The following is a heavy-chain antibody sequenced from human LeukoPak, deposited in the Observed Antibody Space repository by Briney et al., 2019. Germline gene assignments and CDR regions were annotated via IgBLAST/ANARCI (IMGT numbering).Heavy chain of an antibody. CDR2: ISYDGSNK. J-gene: IGHJ6*02. CDR1: GFTFSSNY. Sequence: GGSLRLSCAASGFTFSSNYMSWVRQAPGKGLEWVAVISYDGSNKYYADSVKGRFTISRDNSKNTLYLQMNSLRAEDTAVYYCARGYYDFWSGSNYYGMDVWGQGTTVTVSS. CDR3: ARGYYDFWSGSNYYGMDV. V-gene: IGHV3-30*03. D-gene: IGHD3-3*01.